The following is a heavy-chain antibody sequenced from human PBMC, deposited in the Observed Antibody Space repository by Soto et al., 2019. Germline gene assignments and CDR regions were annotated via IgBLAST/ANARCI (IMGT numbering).Heavy chain of an antibody. CDR3: ARDKFGRTTVFDY. CDR1: GFTFSSYW. V-gene: IGHV3-74*01. J-gene: IGHJ4*02. D-gene: IGHD4-17*01. Sequence: GGSLRLSCAASGFTFSSYWMYWVRQAPGKGLVWVSRINSDGSSTNYADSVKGRFTISRDNAKNTLYLQMNSVRDEDTAVYYCARDKFGRTTVFDYWGQGTLVTVSS. CDR2: INSDGSST.